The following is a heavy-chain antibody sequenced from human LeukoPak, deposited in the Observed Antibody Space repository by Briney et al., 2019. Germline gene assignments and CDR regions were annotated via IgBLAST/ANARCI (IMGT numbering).Heavy chain of an antibody. CDR1: GGSISSYY. J-gene: IGHJ4*02. CDR2: IYYSGST. CDR3: AREPPVVRGYFDY. Sequence: PSETLSLTCTVSGGSISSYYWSWIRQPPGKGLEWIGYIYYSGSTNYNPSLKSRVTISVDTSKNQFSLKLSSVTAADTAVYYRAREPPVVRGYFDYWGQGTLVTVSS. D-gene: IGHD1-14*01. V-gene: IGHV4-59*08.